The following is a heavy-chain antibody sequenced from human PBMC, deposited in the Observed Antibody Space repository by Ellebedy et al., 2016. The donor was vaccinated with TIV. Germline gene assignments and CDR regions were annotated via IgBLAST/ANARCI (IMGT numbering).Heavy chain of an antibody. CDR3: ARDWGSGDYGVDY. D-gene: IGHD4-17*01. V-gene: IGHV1-46*01. CDR2: INPSGGST. Sequence: ASVKVSXXASGYTFTSYYMHWVRQAPGQGLEWMGIINPSGGSTSYAQKFQGRVTMTRDTSTSTVYMELSSLRSEDTAVYYCARDWGSGDYGVDYWGQGTLVTVSS. CDR1: GYTFTSYY. J-gene: IGHJ4*02.